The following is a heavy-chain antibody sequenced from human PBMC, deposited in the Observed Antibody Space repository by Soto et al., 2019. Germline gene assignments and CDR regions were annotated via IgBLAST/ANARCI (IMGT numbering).Heavy chain of an antibody. CDR1: GESFTRYW. J-gene: IGHJ6*02. D-gene: IGHD5-18*01. V-gene: IGHV5-51*01. CDR2: VYPGDSRA. Sequence: GDSLKVYWRACGESFTRYWMASERQMPEKGLEWVGVVYPGDSRAIYGPTFQGQVTISADKSTSTASLQWNSLKASDTAMYYCARLPVDTSMVGSQYYYYYYPMDVWGQGTTVTVSS. CDR3: ARLPVDTSMVGSQYYYYYYPMDV.